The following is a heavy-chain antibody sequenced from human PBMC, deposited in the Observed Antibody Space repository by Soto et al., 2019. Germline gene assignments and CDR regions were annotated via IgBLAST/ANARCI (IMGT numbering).Heavy chain of an antibody. CDR3: ARDQHSSGWFHMGFDY. CDR1: GYSISSGYY. Sequence: TSETLSLTCAVSGYSISSGYYWGWIRQPPGKGLEWIGSIYHSGSTYYNPSLKSRVTISVDTSKNQFSLKLSSVTAADTAVYYCARDQHSSGWFHMGFDYWGQGTLVTVSS. J-gene: IGHJ4*02. D-gene: IGHD6-19*01. V-gene: IGHV4-38-2*02. CDR2: IYHSGST.